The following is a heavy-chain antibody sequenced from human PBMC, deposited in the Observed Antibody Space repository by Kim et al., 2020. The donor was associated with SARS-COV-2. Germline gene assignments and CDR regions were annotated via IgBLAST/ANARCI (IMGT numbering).Heavy chain of an antibody. J-gene: IGHJ6*02. CDR2: ISSSSSTI. Sequence: GGSLRLSCAASGFTFSSYSMNWVRQAPGKGLEWVSYISSSSSTIYYADSVKGRFTISRDNAKNSLYLQMNSLRDEDTAVYYCARVAGRFGELFWLYYYYYGMDVWGQGTTVTVSS. CDR3: ARVAGRFGELFWLYYYYYGMDV. CDR1: GFTFSSYS. D-gene: IGHD3-10*01. V-gene: IGHV3-48*02.